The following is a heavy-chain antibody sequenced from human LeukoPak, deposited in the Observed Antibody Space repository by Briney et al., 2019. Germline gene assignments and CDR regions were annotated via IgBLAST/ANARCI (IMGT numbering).Heavy chain of an antibody. Sequence: GGSLRLSCAASGFTVSSNFMSWVRQPPWKGLEWVSVIYSGGSTYYADSVKGRFTISRDNSKNTLYLQMNSLRVEDTAVYYCALGLVTDYWGQGTLVTVSS. CDR2: IYSGGST. J-gene: IGHJ4*02. V-gene: IGHV3-66*01. D-gene: IGHD3-9*01. CDR1: GFTVSSNF. CDR3: ALGLVTDY.